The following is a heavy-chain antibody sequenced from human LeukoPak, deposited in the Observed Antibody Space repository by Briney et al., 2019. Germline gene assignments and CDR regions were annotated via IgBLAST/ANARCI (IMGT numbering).Heavy chain of an antibody. D-gene: IGHD3-10*01. CDR3: ARDWGGSGNDFRFDP. Sequence: GGSLRLSCAASGFTFSSYAMHWVRQAPGKGLEWVAVISYDGSNKYYADSVKGRFTISRDNSKNTLYLQMNSLRAEDTAVYYCARDWGGSGNDFRFDPWGQGTLVTVSS. V-gene: IGHV3-30*04. J-gene: IGHJ5*02. CDR1: GFTFSSYA. CDR2: ISYDGSNK.